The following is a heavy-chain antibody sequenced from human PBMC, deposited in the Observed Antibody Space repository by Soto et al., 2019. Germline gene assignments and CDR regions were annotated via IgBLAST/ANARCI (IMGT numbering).Heavy chain of an antibody. CDR1: GFTFRSYV. CDR2: TSYDGSNN. J-gene: IGHJ4*02. D-gene: IGHD3-16*01. CDR3: ARWGTTGGLDV. Sequence: QVQLVESGGGVVQPGTSLRLSCVGSGFTFRSYVIHWVRQAPGKGLEWVALTSYDGSNNFYGDSVKGRFTISRHNSRNTVDLQMDSLRFEDTALDYCARWGTTGGLDVWGQGTLVSVSS. V-gene: IGHV3-33*05.